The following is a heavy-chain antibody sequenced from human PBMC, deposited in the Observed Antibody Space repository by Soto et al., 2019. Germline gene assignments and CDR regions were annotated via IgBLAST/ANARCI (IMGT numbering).Heavy chain of an antibody. D-gene: IGHD1-26*01. CDR3: ARAVGGGYSFRFGVFDI. Sequence: ASVKVSCKASGYTLSDYYIHWVRQAPGQGLEWLGWINPNNGDTNYAQRFQGRVTVTRDTSISTGYMDLNRLRSDDTAIYYCARAVGGGYSFRFGVFDIWGQGTTVTVSS. CDR1: GYTLSDYY. V-gene: IGHV1-2*02. CDR2: INPNNGDT. J-gene: IGHJ3*02.